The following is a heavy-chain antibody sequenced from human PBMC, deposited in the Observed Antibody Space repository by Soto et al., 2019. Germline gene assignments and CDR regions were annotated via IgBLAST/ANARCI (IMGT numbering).Heavy chain of an antibody. D-gene: IGHD1-26*01. J-gene: IGHJ4*02. V-gene: IGHV3-48*02. CDR3: AREDILGTRSFDY. CDR1: GFIFSKYS. CDR2: ISSNSVTI. Sequence: GGSLRLSCGASGFIFSKYSMNWVRQAPGKGLEWLSYISSNSVTIYYADSVRGRFTIFRDNAKNSLYLQMNSLRDEDTAVYYCAREDILGTRSFDYWRQGALVTVCS.